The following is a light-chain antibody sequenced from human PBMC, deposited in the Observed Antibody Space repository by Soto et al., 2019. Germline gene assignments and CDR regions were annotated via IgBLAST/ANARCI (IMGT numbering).Light chain of an antibody. Sequence: LMTQSPLSLPVTLGQPASISCRSSESLVHSDGRTYLSGFQQRPGQSPRRLIYKVSNRDSGVPDRFSGGGSGTDFTLRISRVEAEDVGVYYCLVGTHGVTFGQGTRLEIK. V-gene: IGKV2-30*02. CDR2: KVS. CDR1: ESLVHSDGRTY. J-gene: IGKJ5*01. CDR3: LVGTHGVT.